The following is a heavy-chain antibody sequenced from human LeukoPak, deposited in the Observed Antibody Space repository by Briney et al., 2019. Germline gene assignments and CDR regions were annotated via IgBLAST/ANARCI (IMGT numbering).Heavy chain of an antibody. V-gene: IGHV5-51*01. CDR3: ATTYAGRYYFDY. D-gene: IGHD3-16*01. CDR1: GYSFTTYW. J-gene: IGHJ4*02. Sequence: GESLKISCKGSGYSFTTYWIGWVRQIPGKSLEWMGLIYPGDSHTTYSPSFQGQVTISADKSISTAYLQWSSLNASDTAMYYCATTYAGRYYFDYWGQGTLVTVSS. CDR2: IYPGDSHT.